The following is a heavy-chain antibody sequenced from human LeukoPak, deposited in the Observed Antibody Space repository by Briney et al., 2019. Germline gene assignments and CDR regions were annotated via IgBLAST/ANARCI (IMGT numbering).Heavy chain of an antibody. CDR3: ARMGGVYDY. Sequence: PETLSLTCAVYGGSFSGYYWSWIRQPPGKGLEWIGEINRSGSTNYNPSLKSRVTISVDTSKNQFSLKLSSVTAADTAVYYCARMGGVYDYWGQGTLVTVSS. CDR1: GGSFSGYY. D-gene: IGHD1-26*01. CDR2: INRSGST. J-gene: IGHJ4*02. V-gene: IGHV4-34*01.